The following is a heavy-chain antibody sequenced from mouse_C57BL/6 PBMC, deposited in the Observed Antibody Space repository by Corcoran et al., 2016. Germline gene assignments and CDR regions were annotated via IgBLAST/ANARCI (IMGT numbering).Heavy chain of an antibody. V-gene: IGHV1-76*01. CDR1: GYTFTDYY. Sequence: QVQLKQSGAELVRPGASVKLSCKASGYTFTDYYINWVKQRPGQGLEWIARIYPGSGNTYYNEKFKGKATLTAEKSSSTAYMQLSSLTSEDSAVYFCARAPLTTYAMDYWGQGTSVTVSS. CDR3: ARAPLTTYAMDY. J-gene: IGHJ4*01. CDR2: IYPGSGNT. D-gene: IGHD2-12*01.